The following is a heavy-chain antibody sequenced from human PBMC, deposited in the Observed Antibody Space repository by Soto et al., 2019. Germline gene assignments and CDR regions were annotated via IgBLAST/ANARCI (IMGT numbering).Heavy chain of an antibody. Sequence: QVQLVQSGVEVREPGASVKVSCKAVRYIFTNYGVSWVRQAPGQGLEWMGWITTYNGNTEYAQKFQGRVTMTTDASTSTAYMDRGSLRSDDTAIYYCARALTGYGMDVWGQGTTVTVSS. CDR2: ITTYNGNT. V-gene: IGHV1-18*01. CDR1: RYIFTNYG. J-gene: IGHJ6*02. CDR3: ARALTGYGMDV.